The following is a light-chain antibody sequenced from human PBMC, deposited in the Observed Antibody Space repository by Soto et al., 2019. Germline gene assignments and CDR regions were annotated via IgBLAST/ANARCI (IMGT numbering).Light chain of an antibody. CDR1: QSVSSSY. Sequence: EIVLTQSPGTLSLSPGERATLSCRASQSVSSSYLAWYQQKPGQAPRLLIYGASSRATGIPDRFSGSVSGTDFTLTISRLEPEDFAVYYCQQSGFTFVPGTKVDIK. V-gene: IGKV3-20*01. CDR3: QQSGFT. CDR2: GAS. J-gene: IGKJ3*01.